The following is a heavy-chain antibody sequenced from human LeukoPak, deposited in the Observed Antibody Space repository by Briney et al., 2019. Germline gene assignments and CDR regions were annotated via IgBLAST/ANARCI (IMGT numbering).Heavy chain of an antibody. Sequence: GGSLRLSCAASGFTFSTYWMNSVRQAPGKGLEWVADIKQDGSGKYYVDSVKGRFTISRDNAKNSLYLQMNSLTAEDTAVYYCARDPDQIVGANFDYWGQGTLVTVST. CDR2: IKQDGSGK. CDR1: GFTFSTYW. V-gene: IGHV3-7*01. CDR3: ARDPDQIVGANFDY. D-gene: IGHD1-26*01. J-gene: IGHJ4*02.